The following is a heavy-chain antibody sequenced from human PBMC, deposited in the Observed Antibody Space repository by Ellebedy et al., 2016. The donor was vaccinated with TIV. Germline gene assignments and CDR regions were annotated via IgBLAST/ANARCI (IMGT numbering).Heavy chain of an antibody. CDR1: GYTFTSYD. Sequence: ASVKVSCKASGYTFTSYDINWLRQAPGQGLEWMGWVNPGSGSTGYSHKFQGRVSMTSDTSIRTAYLEMSGLTSADTAVYYCGRVPSGYSVGWIIDYWGQGTLVTVSS. D-gene: IGHD6-19*01. V-gene: IGHV1-8*01. J-gene: IGHJ4*02. CDR3: GRVPSGYSVGWIIDY. CDR2: VNPGSGST.